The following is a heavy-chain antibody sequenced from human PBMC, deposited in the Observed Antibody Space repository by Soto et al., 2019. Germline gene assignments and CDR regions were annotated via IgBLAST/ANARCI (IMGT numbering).Heavy chain of an antibody. J-gene: IGHJ4*02. V-gene: IGHV4-39*01. D-gene: IGHD3-10*01. Sequence: QLELQESGPGLVKLSETLSRTCTVSGGSISSSGYYWGWIRKPPGKGLEWIGSIYYSGDTYFYPSLRSRVTISVDKSKNQFSLKLSSVTAADTAMYFCVRGGRYYMQETYYFDYWGQGTLVTVSS. CDR3: VRGGRYYMQETYYFDY. CDR1: GGSISSSGYY. CDR2: IYYSGDT.